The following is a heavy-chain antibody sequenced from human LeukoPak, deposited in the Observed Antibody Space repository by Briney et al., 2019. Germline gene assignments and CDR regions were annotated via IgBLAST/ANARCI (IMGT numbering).Heavy chain of an antibody. D-gene: IGHD1-26*01. J-gene: IGHJ5*02. CDR2: TYYRSKWYN. Sequence: SQTLSLTCAISGDSVSSNSAAWNWIRQSPSRGLEWLGRTYYRSKWYNDYAVSVKSRITINPDTSKNQFSLQVNSVTPEDTAVYYCARSRGGSKGGLSWLDPWGQGILVTVSS. V-gene: IGHV6-1*01. CDR1: GDSVSSNSAA. CDR3: ARSRGGSKGGLSWLDP.